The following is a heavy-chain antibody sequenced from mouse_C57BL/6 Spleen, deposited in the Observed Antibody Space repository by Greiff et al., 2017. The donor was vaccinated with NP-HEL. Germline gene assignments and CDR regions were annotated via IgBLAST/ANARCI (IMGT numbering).Heavy chain of an antibody. CDR1: GFNIKDDY. CDR3: TSYYGSSYRFAY. V-gene: IGHV14-4*01. D-gene: IGHD1-1*01. J-gene: IGHJ3*01. Sequence: DVQLQESGAELVRPGASAKLSCTASGFNIKDDYMHWVKQRPEQGLEWIGWIDPENGDTEYASKFQGKATITADTSSNTAYLQLSSLTSEDTAVYYCTSYYGSSYRFAYWGQGTLVTVSA. CDR2: IDPENGDT.